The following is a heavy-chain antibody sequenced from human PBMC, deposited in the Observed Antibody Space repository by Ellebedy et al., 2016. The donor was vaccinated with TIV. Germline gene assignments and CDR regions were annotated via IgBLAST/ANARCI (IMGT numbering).Heavy chain of an antibody. V-gene: IGHV4-30-4*01. D-gene: IGHD4-23*01. Sequence: MPSETLSLTCTVSGGSISSGDYYWSWIRQPPGKGLEWIGYIYYSGSTYYNPSLKSRVTISVDTSKNQFSLKLRSVTAADTAVYYCARGGAVREGYGGNSEGYYFDYWGQGTLVTVSS. CDR1: GGSISSGDYY. CDR2: IYYSGST. J-gene: IGHJ4*02. CDR3: ARGGAVREGYGGNSEGYYFDY.